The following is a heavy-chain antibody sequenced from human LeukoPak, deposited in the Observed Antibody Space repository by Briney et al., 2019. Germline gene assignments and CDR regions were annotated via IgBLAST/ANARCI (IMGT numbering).Heavy chain of an antibody. J-gene: IGHJ4*02. CDR2: MNPNSGNT. V-gene: IGHV1-8*01. Sequence: ASVKVSCKASGYTFTSYDINWVRQATGQGLEWMGWMNPNSGNTGYAQKFQGRVTMTRNTSISTAYLELSSLRPEDTAVYYCARVLYSAWRTLGYWGQGTLVTVSS. D-gene: IGHD2-2*02. CDR3: ARVLYSAWRTLGY. CDR1: GYTFTSYD.